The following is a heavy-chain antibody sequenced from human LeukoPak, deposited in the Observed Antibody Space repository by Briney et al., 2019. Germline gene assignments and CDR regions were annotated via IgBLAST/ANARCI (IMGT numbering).Heavy chain of an antibody. V-gene: IGHV4-61*02. CDR2: IYTSGST. CDR1: GGSISSGSYY. D-gene: IGHD3-10*01. CDR3: ARGGYYGSGNDFRFDP. Sequence: PSQTLSLTCTVSGGSISSGSYYWSWIRQPAGKGLEWIGRIYTSGSTNYNPSLKSRVTISVDTSKHQFSLKLKSVTAADTAVYYCARGGYYGSGNDFRFDPWGQGPLVTVSS. J-gene: IGHJ5*02.